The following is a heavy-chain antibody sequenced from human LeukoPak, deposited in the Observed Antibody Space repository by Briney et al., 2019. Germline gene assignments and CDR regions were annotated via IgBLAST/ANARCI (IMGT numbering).Heavy chain of an antibody. Sequence: ASVKGSSKASGYTFTNYYIQCVRQAPGEGREWMGRFNPNSGGSDYAQKFQGRVTMTGDTSISSGYMELSRLISDDTAGYYWAKEKLRYFEKTGFDSWGQGTLVTVSS. V-gene: IGHV1-2*02. CDR2: FNPNSGGS. CDR1: GYTFTNYY. J-gene: IGHJ5*01. D-gene: IGHD3-9*01. CDR3: AKEKLRYFEKTGFDS.